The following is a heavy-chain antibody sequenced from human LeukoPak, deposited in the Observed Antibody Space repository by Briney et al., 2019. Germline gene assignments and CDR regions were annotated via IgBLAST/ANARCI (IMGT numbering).Heavy chain of an antibody. D-gene: IGHD3-16*02. Sequence: GGSLRLSCAASGFTFSSYWMSWVRQAPGKGLEWVANIKQDGSEKYYVDSVKGRFTISRDNARNTLYLQMKSLRAEDTAVYYCARDKAPYDDVWGSYRTYYFDYWGQGSLVTVSS. J-gene: IGHJ4*02. CDR1: GFTFSSYW. V-gene: IGHV3-7*03. CDR3: ARDKAPYDDVWGSYRTYYFDY. CDR2: IKQDGSEK.